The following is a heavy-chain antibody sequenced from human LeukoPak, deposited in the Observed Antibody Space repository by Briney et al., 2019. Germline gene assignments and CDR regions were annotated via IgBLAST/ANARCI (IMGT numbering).Heavy chain of an antibody. J-gene: IGHJ6*02. V-gene: IGHV3-30-3*01. Sequence: PGGSVRLSCAASGFAFSSYAMHWVRQAPGKGLEWVAVISYDGSNKYYADSVKGRFTISRDNSKNTLYLQMNSLRAEDTAVYYCARDGYSSGWFTSDYYYYGMDVWGQGTTGTVSS. CDR1: GFAFSSYA. CDR3: ARDGYSSGWFTSDYYYYGMDV. CDR2: ISYDGSNK. D-gene: IGHD6-19*01.